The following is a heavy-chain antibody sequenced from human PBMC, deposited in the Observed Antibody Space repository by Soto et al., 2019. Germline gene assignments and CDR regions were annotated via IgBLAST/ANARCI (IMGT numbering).Heavy chain of an antibody. CDR3: ARDHLYRDYFANWFDP. CDR1: GGTFSSYT. J-gene: IGHJ5*02. D-gene: IGHD4-17*01. CDR2: IIPILGIA. V-gene: IGHV1-69*08. Sequence: QVQLVQSGAEVKKPGSSVKVSCKASGGTFSSYTISWVRQAPGQGLEWMGRIIPILGIANYAQKFQGRVTITADKSTSTAYMELSSLRSEDTAVYYCARDHLYRDYFANWFDPWGQGTLVTVSS.